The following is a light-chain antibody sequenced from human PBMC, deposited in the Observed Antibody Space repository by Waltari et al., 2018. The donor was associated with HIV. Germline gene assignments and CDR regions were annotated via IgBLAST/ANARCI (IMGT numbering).Light chain of an antibody. Sequence: SVLTQPPSVSGAPGQRVTISCTGSSSNTGAGYDVHWYQQVPGTAPKLLIYGNNNRPSGVPDRFSASKSGASPSLAITGLQAEDEADYYCQSYDSSLTGSVFGGGTKLTVL. CDR2: GNN. CDR1: SSNTGAGYD. CDR3: QSYDSSLTGSV. J-gene: IGLJ2*01. V-gene: IGLV1-40*01.